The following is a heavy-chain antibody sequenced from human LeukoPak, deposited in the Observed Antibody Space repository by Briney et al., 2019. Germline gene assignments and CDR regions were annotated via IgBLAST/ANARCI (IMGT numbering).Heavy chain of an antibody. V-gene: IGHV3-7*01. J-gene: IGHJ3*02. CDR1: GFTFSSYW. CDR2: IGEDGSEK. Sequence: GGSLRLSCAASGFTFSSYWMTWVRQAPGKGLEWVANIGEDGSEKYYVDSVKGRFTISRDNAKNSLYLQMNSLRAEDTAVYYCARDLILDAFDIWGQGTMVTVSS. D-gene: IGHD3-16*01. CDR3: ARDLILDAFDI.